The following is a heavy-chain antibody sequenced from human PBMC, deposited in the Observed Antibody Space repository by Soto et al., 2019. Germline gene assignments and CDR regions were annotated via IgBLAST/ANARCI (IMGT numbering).Heavy chain of an antibody. CDR2: IYTSGST. D-gene: IGHD3-9*01. V-gene: IGHV4-4*07. Sequence: SQTLSVTCTVSGGSISSYYWSWIRQPAGKGLEWSGRIYTSGSTNYNPSLKSRVTISVDTSKNQFSLKLSSVTAADTAVYYCASALPHYPILTGYYPYNWFDPWGQGTLVTVSS. J-gene: IGHJ5*02. CDR1: GGSISSYY. CDR3: ASALPHYPILTGYYPYNWFDP.